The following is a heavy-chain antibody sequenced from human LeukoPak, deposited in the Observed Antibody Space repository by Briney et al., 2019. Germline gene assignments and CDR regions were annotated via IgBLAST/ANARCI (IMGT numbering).Heavy chain of an antibody. Sequence: PSETLSLTCAVYGGSFSGYYWSWIRQPPGRGLEWIGEINHSGSTNYNPSLKSRVTISVDTSKNQFSLKLSSVTAADTAVYYCARGHYDFWSGYYAYYFDYWGQGTLVTVSS. CDR3: ARGHYDFWSGYYAYYFDY. J-gene: IGHJ4*02. D-gene: IGHD3-3*01. CDR1: GGSFSGYY. CDR2: INHSGST. V-gene: IGHV4-34*01.